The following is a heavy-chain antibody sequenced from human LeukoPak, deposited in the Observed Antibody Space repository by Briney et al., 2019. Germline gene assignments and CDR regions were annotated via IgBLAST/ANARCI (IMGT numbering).Heavy chain of an antibody. J-gene: IGHJ6*02. D-gene: IGHD1-26*01. V-gene: IGHV3-64*01. CDR2: ITSTGVST. CDR1: GSTFSNYA. Sequence: GGSLRLSCAASGSTFSNYAMNWVRQAPGKGLEYVSAITSTGVSTYYANSVKGRFTVSRDNSKNTLFLQMGSLRPEDMAVYYCARARANLVGATLPGYYYGMDVWGQGTTVTVSS. CDR3: ARARANLVGATLPGYYYGMDV.